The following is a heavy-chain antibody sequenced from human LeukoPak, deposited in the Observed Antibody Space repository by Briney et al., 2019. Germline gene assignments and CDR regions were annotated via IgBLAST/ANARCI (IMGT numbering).Heavy chain of an antibody. CDR1: GFTFSDYT. V-gene: IGHV3-21*01. J-gene: IGHJ5*02. Sequence: GGSLRLSCAASGFTFSDYTMNWIRQAPGKGLEWVSSITSSSTYTYYADSVKGRFTISRDDAENSLYLQMNSLRAEDTAVYYCSGYNWFDPWGQGTLVTVSS. CDR2: ITSSSTYT. CDR3: SGYNWFDP.